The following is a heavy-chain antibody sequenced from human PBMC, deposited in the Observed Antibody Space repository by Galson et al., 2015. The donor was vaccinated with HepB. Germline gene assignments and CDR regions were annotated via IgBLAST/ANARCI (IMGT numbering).Heavy chain of an antibody. CDR3: ARVLINSSSSITYYYYYGMDV. CDR2: INHSGST. CDR1: GGSFSGYY. J-gene: IGHJ6*02. D-gene: IGHD6-6*01. Sequence: LSLTCAVYGGSFSGYYWSWIRQPPGKGLEWIGEINHSGSTNYNPSLKSRVTISVDTSKNQFSLKLSSVTAADTAVYYCARVLINSSSSITYYYYYGMDVWGQGTTVTVSS. V-gene: IGHV4-34*01.